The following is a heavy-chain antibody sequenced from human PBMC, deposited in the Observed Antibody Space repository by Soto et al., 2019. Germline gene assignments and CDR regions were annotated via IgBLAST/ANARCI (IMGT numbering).Heavy chain of an antibody. V-gene: IGHV7-4-1*01. Sequence: ASVKVSCKASGYTFTSYAMNWVRQAPGQGLEWMGWINTNTGNPTYAQGFTGRFVFSLDTSVSTAYLQICSLKAEDTAVYYCARGGPLILYDILTEGNYFDYWGQGTLVTVSS. CDR3: ARGGPLILYDILTEGNYFDY. CDR1: GYTFTSYA. D-gene: IGHD3-9*01. CDR2: INTNTGNP. J-gene: IGHJ4*02.